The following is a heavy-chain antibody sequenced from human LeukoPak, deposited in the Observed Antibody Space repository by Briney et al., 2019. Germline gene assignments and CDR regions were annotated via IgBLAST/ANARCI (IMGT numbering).Heavy chain of an antibody. CDR3: ANSTGYGLVDI. V-gene: IGHV4-39*07. J-gene: IGHJ3*02. CDR1: GGSISTSNYY. D-gene: IGHD3-9*01. CDR2: IFYSGST. Sequence: PSETLSLTCTVSGGSISTSNYYWGWIRQPPGKGLEWMGNIFYSGSTYYSPSLRSRVTISLDTSTNQFSLKRNSVTAADTAVYSCANSTGYGLVDIWGQGTMVTVSS.